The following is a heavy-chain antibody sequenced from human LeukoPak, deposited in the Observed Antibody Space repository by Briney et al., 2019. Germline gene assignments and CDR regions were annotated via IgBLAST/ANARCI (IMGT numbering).Heavy chain of an antibody. J-gene: IGHJ4*02. Sequence: SETLSLTCTVSGGSISSYYWSWIRQPPGKGLEWIGYIYYSGSTNYNPSLKSRVTISVDTSKNQFSLKLSSVTAADTAVYYCVRTEWFGEPYFDYWAQGTLVTVSS. CDR2: IYYSGST. CDR1: GGSISSYY. D-gene: IGHD3-10*01. V-gene: IGHV4-59*08. CDR3: VRTEWFGEPYFDY.